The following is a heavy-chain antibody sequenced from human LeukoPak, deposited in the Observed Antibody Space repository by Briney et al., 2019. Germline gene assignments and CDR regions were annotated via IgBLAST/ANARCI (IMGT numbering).Heavy chain of an antibody. J-gene: IGHJ4*02. CDR3: AKGSDSYIAAPVFDY. CDR2: IRYDGSNK. D-gene: IGHD6-13*01. CDR1: GFTFSSYG. Sequence: GGSLRLSCAASGFTFSSYGMHWVRQAPGKGLEWAAFIRYDGSNKYYADSVKGRFTISRDNSKNTLYLQMNSLRAEDTAVYYCAKGSDSYIAAPVFDYWGQGTLVTVSS. V-gene: IGHV3-30*02.